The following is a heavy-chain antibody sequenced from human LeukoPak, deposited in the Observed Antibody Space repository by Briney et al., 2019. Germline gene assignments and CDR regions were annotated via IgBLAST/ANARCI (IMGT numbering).Heavy chain of an antibody. J-gene: IGHJ6*03. V-gene: IGHV4-61*02. CDR2: IYTSGST. Sequence: SQTLSLTCTVSGGSISSGSYYWSWIRQPAGKGLEWIGRIYTSGSTNYNPSLKSRVTISVDTSKNQFSLKLSSVTAADTAVYYCARAAKCRSTSGPPPRYYMDVWGKGTTVTVSS. CDR1: GGSISSGSYY. CDR3: ARAAKCRSTSGPPPRYYMDV. D-gene: IGHD2-2*01.